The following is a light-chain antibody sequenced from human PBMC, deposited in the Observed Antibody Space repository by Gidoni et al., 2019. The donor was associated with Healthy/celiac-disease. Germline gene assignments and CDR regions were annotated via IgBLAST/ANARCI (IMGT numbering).Light chain of an antibody. Sequence: SYELTQPASVSLSPGQTASITCPGDIFGDKYACWYQQKPGQSPELIIYQDSKRPSGIPERFSGSNAGNTATLTICGTQAMDEADYYCQAWKSSTAEFVFGAGTKLTVL. V-gene: IGLV3-1*01. CDR1: IFGDKY. CDR3: QAWKSSTAEFV. CDR2: QDS. J-gene: IGLJ2*01.